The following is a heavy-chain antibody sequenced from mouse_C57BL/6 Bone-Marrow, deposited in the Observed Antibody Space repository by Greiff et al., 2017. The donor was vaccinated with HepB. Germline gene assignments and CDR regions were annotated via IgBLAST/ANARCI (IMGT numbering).Heavy chain of an antibody. Sequence: QVQLQQPGAELVMPGASVKLSCKASGYTFTSYWMHWVKQRPGQGLEWIGELDPSDSYTNYNQKFKGKSTLTVDKSSSTAYMQLSSLTSEDSAVYYCASDGYSLYWYFDVWGTGTTVTVSS. J-gene: IGHJ1*03. CDR3: ASDGYSLYWYFDV. CDR1: GYTFTSYW. D-gene: IGHD2-3*01. CDR2: LDPSDSYT. V-gene: IGHV1-69*01.